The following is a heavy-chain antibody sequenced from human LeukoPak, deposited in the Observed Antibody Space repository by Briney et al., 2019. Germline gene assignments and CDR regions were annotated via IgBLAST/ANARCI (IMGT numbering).Heavy chain of an antibody. V-gene: IGHV3-48*02. CDR3: ARELYEFWGGRFDY. Sequence: HPGGSLRLSCAASGFTFSRYSMNWVRQAPGKGLEWVSYISSSSSTRYYADSVKGRFTISRDNAKNSLYLQMNSLRDEDTAVYYCARELYEFWGGRFDYWGQGTLVTVSS. D-gene: IGHD3-3*01. CDR1: GFTFSRYS. J-gene: IGHJ4*02. CDR2: ISSSSSTR.